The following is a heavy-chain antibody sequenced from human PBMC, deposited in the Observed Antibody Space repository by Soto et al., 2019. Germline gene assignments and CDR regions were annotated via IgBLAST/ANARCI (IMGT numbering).Heavy chain of an antibody. CDR1: GASMSEYF. CDR3: ARDGYDGSGSPYPAF. Sequence: SETLSITCTVSGASMSEYFWSWIRQSPGKGLEWIGYIYYLGSTDYNPSLKSRVTISVDTSKRQFSLRLTSVTAADTAVYYCARDGYDGSGSPYPAFWGPGTQVT. CDR2: IYYLGST. V-gene: IGHV4-59*01. D-gene: IGHD3-10*01. J-gene: IGHJ4*02.